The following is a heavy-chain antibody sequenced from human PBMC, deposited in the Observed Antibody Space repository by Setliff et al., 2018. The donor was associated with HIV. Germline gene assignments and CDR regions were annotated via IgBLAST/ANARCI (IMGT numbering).Heavy chain of an antibody. Sequence: SRTLSLTCAVYGEPFNGYYWAWIRQSPAKGLEWIGEIYHSGIVNYNPSLQSRVTISKYTSKNQFSLRLNSVTVAYTAVYYCARVRLRVPPSIFDYWGMGSLVTVSS. CDR1: GEPFNGYY. D-gene: IGHD2-2*01. CDR2: IYHSGIV. J-gene: IGHJ4*02. V-gene: IGHV4-34*01. CDR3: ARVRLRVPPSIFDY.